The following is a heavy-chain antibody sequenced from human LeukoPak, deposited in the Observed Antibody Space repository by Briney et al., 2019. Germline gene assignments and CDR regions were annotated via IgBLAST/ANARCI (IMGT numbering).Heavy chain of an antibody. D-gene: IGHD3-10*01. CDR2: SRNKANSYTT. Sequence: GGSLRLSCAASGFTFSAHYLDWVRQAPGKGLEWVGRSRNKANSYTTEYAASVRGRFTISRDDSKNSLYLQMNSLKIEDTAVYYCARVSTMVRGVIITYYYYYMDVWGKGTTVTISS. J-gene: IGHJ6*03. CDR3: ARVSTMVRGVIITYYYYYMDV. V-gene: IGHV3-72*01. CDR1: GFTFSAHY.